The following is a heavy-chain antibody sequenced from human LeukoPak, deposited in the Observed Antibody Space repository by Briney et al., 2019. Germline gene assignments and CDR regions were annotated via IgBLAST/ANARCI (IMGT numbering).Heavy chain of an antibody. V-gene: IGHV3-9*01. CDR3: ARTTGISVTTSAFDI. D-gene: IGHD4-17*01. Sequence: GGSLRLSCAASGFTFDDYAMHWVRQAPGKGLEWVSGIGWNSGSIGYAVSVKGRFTISRDNAKNSLYLQMNSLRAEDTAVYYCARTTGISVTTSAFDIWGQGTMVTVSS. CDR2: IGWNSGSI. J-gene: IGHJ3*02. CDR1: GFTFDDYA.